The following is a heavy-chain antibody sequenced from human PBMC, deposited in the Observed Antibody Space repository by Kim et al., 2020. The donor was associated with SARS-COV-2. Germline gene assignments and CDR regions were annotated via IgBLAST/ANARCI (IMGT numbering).Heavy chain of an antibody. D-gene: IGHD6-13*01. CDR2: INSDGSDT. CDR3: IKGRQLAS. CDR1: GLTFSNDW. Sequence: GGSLRLSCAASGLTFSNDWMHWVRLVPGKGLVWVSHINSDGSDTMYAGSVPGRFTISRDNAKNTLYLQINSLTAEDTAVYYCIKGRQLASWGQGTLVTVSS. V-gene: IGHV3-74*03. J-gene: IGHJ5*02.